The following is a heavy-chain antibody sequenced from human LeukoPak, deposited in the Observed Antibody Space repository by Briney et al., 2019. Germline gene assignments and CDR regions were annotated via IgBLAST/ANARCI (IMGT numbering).Heavy chain of an antibody. V-gene: IGHV3-30*02. CDR2: IRYDGSNK. Sequence: PGGSLRLSCAASGFTFSSYGMHWVRQAPGKGLEWVAFIRYDGSNKYYADSVKGRFTISRDNSKNTLYLQMNSLRAEDTAVYYCAKDLAFDYGDYVSQGFDYWGQGTLVTVSS. J-gene: IGHJ4*02. D-gene: IGHD4-17*01. CDR3: AKDLAFDYGDYVSQGFDY. CDR1: GFTFSSYG.